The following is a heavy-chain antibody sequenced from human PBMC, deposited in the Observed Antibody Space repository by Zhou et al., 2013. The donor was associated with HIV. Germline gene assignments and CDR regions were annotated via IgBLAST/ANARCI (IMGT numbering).Heavy chain of an antibody. CDR1: GGSISSINYY. Sequence: VQLQESGPGLVKPSETLSLTCTVSGGSISSINYYWGWIRQPPGKGLEWIASIYYSGSTYYNPSLRSRVTISVDTSKNQFSLKLSSVTAADTAVYYCARSYYDSSGYFLTFDPWGQGTLVTVSS. CDR2: IYYSGST. V-gene: IGHV4-39*07. D-gene: IGHD3-22*01. J-gene: IGHJ5*02. CDR3: ARSYYDSSGYFLTFDP.